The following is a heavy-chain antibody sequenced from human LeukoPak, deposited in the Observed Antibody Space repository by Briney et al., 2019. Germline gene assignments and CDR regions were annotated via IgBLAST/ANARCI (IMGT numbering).Heavy chain of an antibody. CDR3: AISGGYWAWAH. J-gene: IGHJ4*02. D-gene: IGHD1-26*01. CDR2: ISGSGGRT. Sequence: GGSLRLSCAASGFTFSSYWMSWVRQAPGKGLQWVSAISGSGGRTYYADSVKGRFTISRDNSKNTLYLQMNSLRAEDTAAYYCAISGGYWAWAHWGQGTLVSVSS. CDR1: GFTFSSYW. V-gene: IGHV3-23*01.